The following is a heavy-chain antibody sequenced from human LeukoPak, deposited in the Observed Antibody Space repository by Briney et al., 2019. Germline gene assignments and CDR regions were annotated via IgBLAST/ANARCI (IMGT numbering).Heavy chain of an antibody. CDR2: ISSSGDLT. Sequence: GGSLRLSCAASGXTFSSYTMTWVRQAPGKGLEWVSGISSSGDLTYYADSVKGRFTISRDNSKNTLYLQMDGLRAEDTAVYYCAKSTGGAIFYIDYWGQGTLVTVSS. CDR3: AKSTGGAIFYIDY. D-gene: IGHD2-8*02. J-gene: IGHJ4*02. CDR1: GXTFSSYT. V-gene: IGHV3-23*01.